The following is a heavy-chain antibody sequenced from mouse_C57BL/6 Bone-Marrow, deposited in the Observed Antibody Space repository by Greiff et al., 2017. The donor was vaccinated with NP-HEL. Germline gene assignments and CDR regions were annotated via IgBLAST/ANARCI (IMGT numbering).Heavy chain of an antibody. CDR3: DSNYDY. D-gene: IGHD2-5*01. CDR1: GYTFTDYY. CDR2: INPNNGGT. Sequence: VQLQQSGPELVKPGASVKMSCKASGYTFTDYYMHWVKQSHGKSLEWIGNINPNNGGTSYNQKFKGKATLTVNKSSSTAYMELRSLTSEDSAVYYCDSNYDYWGQGTTLTVAS. V-gene: IGHV1-22*01. J-gene: IGHJ2*01.